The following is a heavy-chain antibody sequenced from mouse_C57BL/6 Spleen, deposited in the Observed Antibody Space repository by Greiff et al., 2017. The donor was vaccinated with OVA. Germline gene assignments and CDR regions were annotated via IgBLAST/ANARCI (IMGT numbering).Heavy chain of an antibody. D-gene: IGHD2-4*01. Sequence: QVQLQQPGAELVKPGASVKMSCKASGYTFTSYWITWVKQRPGQGLEWIGDIYPGSGSTNYNEKFKSKATMTVDTSSCTAYMQLRSLTSEDSAVYYCSRSSYDYGGFYYFDYWGQGTTLTVSS. CDR3: SRSSYDYGGFYYFDY. CDR1: GYTFTSYW. J-gene: IGHJ2*01. CDR2: IYPGSGST. V-gene: IGHV1-55*01.